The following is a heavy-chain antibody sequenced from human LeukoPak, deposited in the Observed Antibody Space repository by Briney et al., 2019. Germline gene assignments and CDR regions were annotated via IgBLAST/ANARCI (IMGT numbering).Heavy chain of an antibody. CDR3: ARRRGYYGSSGYYNWFDP. J-gene: IGHJ5*02. D-gene: IGHD3-22*01. Sequence: SETLSLTCTVSGDSISSFYWTWIRQPAGKGLEWIGRIYTSGSTNYNPSLKSRVTMSVDTSKNQFSLKLGSVTAADTAVYYCARRRGYYGSSGYYNWFDPWGQGTLVTVSS. CDR2: IYTSGST. V-gene: IGHV4-4*07. CDR1: GDSISSFY.